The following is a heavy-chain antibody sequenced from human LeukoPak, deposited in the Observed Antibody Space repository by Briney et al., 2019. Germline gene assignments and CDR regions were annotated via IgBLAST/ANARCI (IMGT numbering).Heavy chain of an antibody. D-gene: IGHD6-19*01. V-gene: IGHV3-21*01. J-gene: IGHJ3*02. Sequence: GGSLRLSCAVSGFTFSSYSMNWVRQAPGKGLEWVSSISSSSSYIYYADSVKGRFTISRDNAKNSLYLQMNSLRAEDTAVYYCARDSSGWYGRVDAFDIWGQGTMVTVSS. CDR1: GFTFSSYS. CDR3: ARDSSGWYGRVDAFDI. CDR2: ISSSSSYI.